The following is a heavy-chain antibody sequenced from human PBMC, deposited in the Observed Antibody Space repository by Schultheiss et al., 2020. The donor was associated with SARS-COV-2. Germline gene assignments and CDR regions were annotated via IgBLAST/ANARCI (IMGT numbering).Heavy chain of an antibody. CDR1: GYTFTNYG. V-gene: IGHV1-18*01. D-gene: IGHD3-10*01. J-gene: IGHJ5*02. CDR2: ISAYNGNT. Sequence: GESLKISCKASGYTFTNYGISWVRQAPGQGLEWVAWISAYNGNTNYAQKFQGRVTMTTDTSTSTAYMELRSLRSDDTAVYYCARCYGSGSYYNENWFDPWGQGTLVTVSS. CDR3: ARCYGSGSYYNENWFDP.